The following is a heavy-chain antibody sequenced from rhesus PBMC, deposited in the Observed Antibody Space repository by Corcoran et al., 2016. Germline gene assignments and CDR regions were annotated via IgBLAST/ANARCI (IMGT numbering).Heavy chain of an antibody. CDR3: ARDWSWKDRKYYFDY. Sequence: EVQLAESGGGLVQPGGSLRLSCAASGFTVSSYWMSWVRQAPGKGLECLSDIYGATLYYGDSVKGRFTVSRDNGQNSLYLQMNSLRAEDTAVYYCARDWSWKDRKYYFDYWGQGV. D-gene: IGHD1-14*01. V-gene: IGHV3-11*01. CDR1: GFTVSSYW. J-gene: IGHJ4*01. CDR2: IYGATL.